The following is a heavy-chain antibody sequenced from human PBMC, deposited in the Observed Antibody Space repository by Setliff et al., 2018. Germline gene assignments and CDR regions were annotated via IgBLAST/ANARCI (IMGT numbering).Heavy chain of an antibody. Sequence: TLSLTCTVSGGSISSYYWSWIRQPPGKALEWLARIDWDDDKFYSTSLKTRLTVSKDTSKNQVVLTMTNMDPVDTATYYCAHFTVGYDISGYLFSWGQGTLVTVSS. V-gene: IGHV2-70*16. J-gene: IGHJ5*02. CDR1: GGSISSYY. CDR2: IDWDDDK. CDR3: AHFTVGYDISGYLFS. D-gene: IGHD3-22*01.